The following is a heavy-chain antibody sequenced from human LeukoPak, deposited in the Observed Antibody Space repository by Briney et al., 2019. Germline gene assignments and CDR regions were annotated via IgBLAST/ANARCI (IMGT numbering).Heavy chain of an antibody. D-gene: IGHD5-18*01. V-gene: IGHV3-30*02. J-gene: IGHJ5*02. CDR3: AKDPAPLYSYGFFNWFDP. CDR1: GFTFSSYG. Sequence: GGSLRLSCAASGFTFSSYGMHWVRQAPGKGLEWVAFIRYDGSNKYYADSVKGRFTISRDNSKNTLYLQMNSLRAEDTAVYYCAKDPAPLYSYGFFNWFDPWGQGTLVTVSS. CDR2: IRYDGSNK.